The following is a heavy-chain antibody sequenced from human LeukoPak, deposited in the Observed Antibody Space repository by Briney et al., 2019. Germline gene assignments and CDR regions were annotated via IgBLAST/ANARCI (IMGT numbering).Heavy chain of an antibody. J-gene: IGHJ3*02. V-gene: IGHV3-33*01. CDR1: GFTFSSHG. CDR2: IWYDGSNK. D-gene: IGHD3-9*01. CDR3: ARWGDILTPRNAFDI. Sequence: PGRSLRLSCAASGFTFSSHGMHWVRQAPGKGLEWVAVIWYDGSNKYYADSVKGRFTISRDNSKNTLYLQVNSLRAEDTAVYYCARWGDILTPRNAFDIWGQGTMVTVSS.